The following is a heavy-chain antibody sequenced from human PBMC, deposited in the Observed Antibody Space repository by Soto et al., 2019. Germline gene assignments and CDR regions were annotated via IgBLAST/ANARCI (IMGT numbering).Heavy chain of an antibody. D-gene: IGHD2-8*02. CDR3: ARQGPTTGTNQGIDY. V-gene: IGHV3-23*01. CDR2: SSGGGGST. J-gene: IGHJ4*02. CDR1: GFTFSSYA. Sequence: AGGSLRLSCAASGFTFSSYAMSWVRQAPGKGLEWVSTSSGGGGSTYYADSVKGRFTMSRDNSKNTLYLQMNSLGAGDTAVYFCARQGPTTGTNQGIDYWGQGTLVTVSS.